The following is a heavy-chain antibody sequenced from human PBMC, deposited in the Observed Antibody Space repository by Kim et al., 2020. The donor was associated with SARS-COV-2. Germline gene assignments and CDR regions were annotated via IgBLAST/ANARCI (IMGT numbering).Heavy chain of an antibody. J-gene: IGHJ6*02. D-gene: IGHD6-13*01. CDR1: GGSISSYY. V-gene: IGHV4-59*13. Sequence: SETLSLTFTVSGGSISSYYWSWIRQPPGKGLEWIGYIYYSGSTNYNPSLKSRVTISVDTSKNQFSLKLSSVTAADTAVYYCARDGRSSSWYFYYGMDVWGQGTTVTVSS. CDR2: IYYSGST. CDR3: ARDGRSSSWYFYYGMDV.